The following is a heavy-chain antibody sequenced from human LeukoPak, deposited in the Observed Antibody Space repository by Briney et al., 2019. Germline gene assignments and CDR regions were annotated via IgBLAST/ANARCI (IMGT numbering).Heavy chain of an antibody. CDR2: ISGYNGNT. V-gene: IGHV1-18*01. J-gene: IGHJ6*02. D-gene: IGHD5-18*01. CDR3: ARGYSYGSDYYYGMDV. Sequence: ASVKVSCKASGYTFTSYAISWVRQAPGQGLEWMGWISGYNGNTKYAQKVQGRVTMTTDTSASTAYMELRSLRSDDTAVYYCARGYSYGSDYYYGMDVWGQGTTVTVSS. CDR1: GYTFTSYA.